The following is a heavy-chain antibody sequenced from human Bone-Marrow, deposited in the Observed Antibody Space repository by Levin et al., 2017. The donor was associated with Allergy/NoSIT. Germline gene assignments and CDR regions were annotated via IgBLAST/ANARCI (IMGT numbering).Heavy chain of an antibody. J-gene: IGHJ4*02. CDR2: ISNTGSA. CDR3: ASSPSMAYFDY. Sequence: SETLSLTCSVSGDSMNSGAYYWSWIRQHPGTGLEWIGYISNTGSAYYSPSLKSRVSILIDTSKKHFSLKLRSVTAADTAIYYCASSPSMAYFDYWGKGTLVTVSS. D-gene: IGHD5-24*01. CDR1: GDSMNSGAYY. V-gene: IGHV4-31*02.